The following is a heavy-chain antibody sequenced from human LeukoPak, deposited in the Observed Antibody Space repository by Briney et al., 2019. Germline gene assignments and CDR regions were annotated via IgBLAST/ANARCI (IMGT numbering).Heavy chain of an antibody. CDR2: INHSGST. Sequence: SETLSLTCAVYGGSFSGYYWSWVRQPPGKGLEWMGEINHSGSTNYNPSLKSRVTISVDTSKNQFSLKLSSVTAADTAVYYCARGLTVTTFYYYYYYMDVWGKGTTVTVSS. D-gene: IGHD4-17*01. CDR3: ARGLTVTTFYYYYYYMDV. J-gene: IGHJ6*03. V-gene: IGHV4-34*01. CDR1: GGSFSGYY.